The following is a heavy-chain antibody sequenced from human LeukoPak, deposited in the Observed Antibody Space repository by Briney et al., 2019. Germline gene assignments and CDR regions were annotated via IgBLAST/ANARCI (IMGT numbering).Heavy chain of an antibody. D-gene: IGHD3-10*01. CDR2: IRYDGNNK. CDR3: AKVMARGVTSSPDY. CDR1: GFTSSNHG. Sequence: GGSLRLSCAASGFTSSNHGIHWVRQAPGKGLEWVAFIRYDGNNKYHADSVKGRFTISRDNSKNTLYLQMNSLRAEDTAVYYCAKVMARGVTSSPDYWGQGTLVTVSS. V-gene: IGHV3-30*02. J-gene: IGHJ4*02.